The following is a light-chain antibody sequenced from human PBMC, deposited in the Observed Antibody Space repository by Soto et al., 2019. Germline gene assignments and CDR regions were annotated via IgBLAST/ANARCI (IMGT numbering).Light chain of an antibody. V-gene: IGKV1-5*01. J-gene: IGKJ2*01. CDR1: QSVTNW. Sequence: DIPMTQSPSTLSASVGDRVTITCRASQSVTNWLAWYQQKPGKAPNLLIYDVSNLQSGIPSRFSGSGSGTEFTLTFSSLQPVDFATYYYQQYTTFPYTFGQGTKLEIK. CDR3: QQYTTFPYT. CDR2: DVS.